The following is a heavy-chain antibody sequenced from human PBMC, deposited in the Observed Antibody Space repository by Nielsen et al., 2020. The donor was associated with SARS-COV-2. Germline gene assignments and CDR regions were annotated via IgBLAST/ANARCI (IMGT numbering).Heavy chain of an antibody. CDR1: GFTFDDYG. V-gene: IGHV3-20*01. CDR2: INWNGGST. Sequence: GESLKISCAASGFTFDDYGMSWVRQAPGKGLEWVSGINWNGGSTGYADSVKGRFTISRDNAKNSLYLQMNSLRAEDTALYHCARDPIGGARLYYFDYWGQGTLVTVSS. D-gene: IGHD1-26*01. CDR3: ARDPIGGARLYYFDY. J-gene: IGHJ4*02.